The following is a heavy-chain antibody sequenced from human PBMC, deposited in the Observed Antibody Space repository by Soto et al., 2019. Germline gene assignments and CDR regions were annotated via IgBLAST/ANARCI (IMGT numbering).Heavy chain of an antibody. Sequence: VPLVESGGGLVKPGGSLRLSCAASGFIFSDYYMTWIRQSPGKGLEWISYISNSGITNYADSVKGRFTISRDNAKNSLYLQMDSLRAEDTAVYYCARENYYKMDVWGQGTTVTVSS. V-gene: IGHV3-11*05. J-gene: IGHJ6*02. CDR2: ISNSGIT. CDR3: ARENYYKMDV. CDR1: GFIFSDYY.